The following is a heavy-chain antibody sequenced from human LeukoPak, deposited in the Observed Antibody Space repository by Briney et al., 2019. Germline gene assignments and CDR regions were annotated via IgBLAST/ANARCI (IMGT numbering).Heavy chain of an antibody. D-gene: IGHD6-13*01. V-gene: IGHV1-18*01. CDR2: ISAYNGNT. Sequence: ASVKASCKASGYTFTNYGISWVRQAPGQGLEWMGWISAYNGNTDYAQNLQGRVTMTTDTLTSTAYMELRSLRSDATAVYYCARDQSLVAYSSTWFDYWGQGTPVTVSS. J-gene: IGHJ4*02. CDR1: GYTFTNYG. CDR3: ARDQSLVAYSSTWFDY.